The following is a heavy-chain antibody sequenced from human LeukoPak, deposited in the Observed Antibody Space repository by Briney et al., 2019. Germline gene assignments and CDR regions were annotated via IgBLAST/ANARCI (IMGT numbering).Heavy chain of an antibody. CDR3: ARELGDTAMAPYDY. CDR2: ISAYNGNT. V-gene: IGHV1-18*01. Sequence: ASVKLSCKASGYTFTSYGISWVRQAPGQGLEWMGWISAYNGNTNYAQKLQGRVTMTTDTSTSTAYMELRSLRSDDTAVYYCARELGDTAMAPYDYWGQGTLVTVSS. D-gene: IGHD5-18*01. CDR1: GYTFTSYG. J-gene: IGHJ4*02.